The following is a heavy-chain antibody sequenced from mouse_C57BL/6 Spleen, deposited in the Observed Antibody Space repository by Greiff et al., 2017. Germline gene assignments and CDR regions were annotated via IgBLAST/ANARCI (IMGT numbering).Heavy chain of an antibody. Sequence: VKLQQPGTELVKPGASVKLSCKASGYTFTSYWMHWVKQRPGQGLEWIGNINPSNGGTNYNEKFKSKATLTVDKSSSTAYMQLSSLTSEDSAVYYCARWNYDYDGWFAYWGQGTLVTVSA. CDR1: GYTFTSYW. V-gene: IGHV1-53*01. J-gene: IGHJ3*01. D-gene: IGHD2-4*01. CDR2: INPSNGGT. CDR3: ARWNYDYDGWFAY.